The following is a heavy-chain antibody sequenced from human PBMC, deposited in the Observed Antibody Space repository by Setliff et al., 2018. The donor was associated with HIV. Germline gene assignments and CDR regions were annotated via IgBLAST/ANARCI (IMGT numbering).Heavy chain of an antibody. D-gene: IGHD2-15*01. J-gene: IGHJ1*01. Sequence: GESLKISCAASGFTFSSYAMSWVRQAPGKGLEWVSAITGSGASTYYADSVKGRFTISRDNSKNTLHLQMNSLRAEDTAVYYCAKGSPAPQYFQHWGQGTLVTVS. CDR3: AKGSPAPQYFQH. V-gene: IGHV3-23*01. CDR2: ITGSGAST. CDR1: GFTFSSYA.